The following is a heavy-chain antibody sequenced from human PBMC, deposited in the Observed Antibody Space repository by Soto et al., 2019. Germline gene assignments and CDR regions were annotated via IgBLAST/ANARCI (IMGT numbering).Heavy chain of an antibody. J-gene: IGHJ4*02. Sequence: ASVKVSCKASGYTFTNYDINWVRQAAGQGLEWLAWMNPNSGNTGYAQNFRGRLTMTRDTSISTAYMELSSLGSEDTAVYYCARRYGYYFDYWGQGTLVTVSS. CDR3: ARRYGYYFDY. CDR1: GYTFTNYD. CDR2: MNPNSGNT. D-gene: IGHD3-9*01. V-gene: IGHV1-8*01.